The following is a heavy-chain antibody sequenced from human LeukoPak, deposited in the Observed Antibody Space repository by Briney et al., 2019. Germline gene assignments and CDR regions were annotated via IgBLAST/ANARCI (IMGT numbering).Heavy chain of an antibody. Sequence: GGSLRLSCAASGFTFSNYWMHWVRQAPGKGLVWVSRINSDGSSTAYADSVKGRFTISRDNAKNTLYLQTSSLRAEDTAVYYCARTPYYDAMDVWGQGATVTVSS. CDR2: INSDGSST. CDR1: GFTFSNYW. V-gene: IGHV3-74*01. CDR3: ARTPYYDAMDV. J-gene: IGHJ6*02.